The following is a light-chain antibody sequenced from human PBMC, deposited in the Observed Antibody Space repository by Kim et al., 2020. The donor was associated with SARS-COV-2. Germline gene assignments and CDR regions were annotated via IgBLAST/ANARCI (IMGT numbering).Light chain of an antibody. J-gene: IGKJ1*01. Sequence: VSPGERATRSCRARQSVTTDLAWYQQKPGQAPRLLICGASTRATGIPARFSGSGSGTEFTLTISSLQSEDFAVYYCQQYGSWPRTFGQGTKVDIK. CDR2: GAS. CDR1: QSVTTD. V-gene: IGKV3-15*01. CDR3: QQYGSWPRT.